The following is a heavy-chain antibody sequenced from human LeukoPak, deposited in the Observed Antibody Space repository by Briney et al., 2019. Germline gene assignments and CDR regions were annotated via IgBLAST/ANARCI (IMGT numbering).Heavy chain of an antibody. CDR1: GYTFTSHY. Sequence: GASVKVSCKASGYTFTSHYMHWVRQAPGQGLEWMGIINPTGGSTNYAQKFQGRVTMTRDMSTSTVYMELSSLRSEDTAVYYCASHRSIAARRWYFDYWGQGTLVTVSS. V-gene: IGHV1-46*01. D-gene: IGHD6-6*01. J-gene: IGHJ4*02. CDR3: ASHRSIAARRWYFDY. CDR2: INPTGGST.